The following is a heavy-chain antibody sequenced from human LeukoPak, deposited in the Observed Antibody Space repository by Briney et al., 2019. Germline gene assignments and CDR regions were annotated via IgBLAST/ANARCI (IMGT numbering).Heavy chain of an antibody. CDR2: MSGSGGST. D-gene: IGHD2-21*02. CDR1: GFTFSSNV. CDR3: AKDVTLIDAHRYFHS. Sequence: GGSLRLSCAASGFTFSSNVMSWVRQAPGKGLEWVSAMSGSGGSTYYADSVKGRFTISRDNSKNTLYLQMNSLRAEDTAVYYCAKDVTLIDAHRYFHSWGQGAQVTVSS. J-gene: IGHJ4*02. V-gene: IGHV3-23*01.